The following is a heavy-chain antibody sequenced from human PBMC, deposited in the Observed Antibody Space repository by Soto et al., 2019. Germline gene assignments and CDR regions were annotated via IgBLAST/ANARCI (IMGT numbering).Heavy chain of an antibody. J-gene: IGHJ3*02. V-gene: IGHV4-4*07. CDR2: IYTSGST. D-gene: IGHD3-22*01. Sequence: PSETLSLTCTVSGGSISSYYWSWIRQPAGKGLEWIGRIYTSGSTNYDPSLKSRVTMSVDTSKNPFSLKLSSVTAADPAVYYCARPSDSVSYGGYAFDIWGQGTMATGSS. CDR3: ARPSDSVSYGGYAFDI. CDR1: GGSISSYY.